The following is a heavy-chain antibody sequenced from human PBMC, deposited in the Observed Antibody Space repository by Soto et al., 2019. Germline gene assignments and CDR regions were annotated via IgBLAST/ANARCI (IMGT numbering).Heavy chain of an antibody. V-gene: IGHV3-72*01. CDR1: GFIFSDHY. CDR3: ARNGAADFDY. D-gene: IGHD1-26*01. Sequence: PGGSLRLSCAASGFIFSDHYMDWVRQAPGKGLEWVGRIRSKANSYTTEYAASVKGRFTISRDDSKNSLYLQMNSLKADDTAVYYCARNGAADFDYWGQGTLVTVSS. J-gene: IGHJ4*02. CDR2: IRSKANSYTT.